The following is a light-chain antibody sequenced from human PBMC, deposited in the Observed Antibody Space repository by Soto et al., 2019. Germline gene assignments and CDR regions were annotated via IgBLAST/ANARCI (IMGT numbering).Light chain of an antibody. J-gene: IGKJ1*01. V-gene: IGKV2-28*01. Sequence: DIVMTQSPLSLPVPPGEPASISCRSSQSLLHSNGYNYLDWYLQKPGQSPQLLIYLGSNRASGVPESFSGSGSGTDFTLKISRVEAEDVGVYYCMQALQTAWTFGQGTKVEIK. CDR2: LGS. CDR1: QSLLHSNGYNY. CDR3: MQALQTAWT.